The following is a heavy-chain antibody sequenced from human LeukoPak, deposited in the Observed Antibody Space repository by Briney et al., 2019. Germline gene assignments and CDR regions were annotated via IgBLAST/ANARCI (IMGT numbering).Heavy chain of an antibody. V-gene: IGHV4-38-2*02. D-gene: IGHD6-13*01. Sequence: SSETLSLTCTVSGYSISSGYYWGWIRRAPGKGLEWIGSIYNSGSTYYNPSLKSRVTISVDMSKNQFSLKMSSVTAADTAVYYCARAYSSSWYWNWFDPWGQGTLVTVSS. CDR2: IYNSGST. CDR3: ARAYSSSWYWNWFDP. CDR1: GYSISSGYY. J-gene: IGHJ5*02.